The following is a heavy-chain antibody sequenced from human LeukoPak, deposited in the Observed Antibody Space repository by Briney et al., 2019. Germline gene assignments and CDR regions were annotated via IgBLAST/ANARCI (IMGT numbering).Heavy chain of an antibody. CDR2: ISYDGSNK. J-gene: IGHJ4*02. Sequence: PGRSLRLSCAASGFTFSSYGMHWVRQAPGKGLEWVAVISYDGSNKYYADSAKGRFTISRDNSKNTLYLQMNSLRAEDTAVYYCAKDAGYSSGWLSFDYWGQGTLVTVSS. D-gene: IGHD6-19*01. CDR1: GFTFSSYG. V-gene: IGHV3-30*18. CDR3: AKDAGYSSGWLSFDY.